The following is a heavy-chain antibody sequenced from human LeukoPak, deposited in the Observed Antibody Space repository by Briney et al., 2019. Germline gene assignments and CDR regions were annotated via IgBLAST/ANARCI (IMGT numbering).Heavy chain of an antibody. J-gene: IGHJ4*02. CDR3: ARQPPDTASFDY. CDR2: ISYSGST. CDR1: GASISRYY. Sequence: SETLSLTCTVSGASISRYYWSWIRQPPGKALEWIGHISYSGSTNYNPSLKSRVTISVDTSKNQVSLKLSSVTAADTAVYFCARQPPDTASFDYWGQGTLVTVSS. V-gene: IGHV4-59*01. D-gene: IGHD3-22*01.